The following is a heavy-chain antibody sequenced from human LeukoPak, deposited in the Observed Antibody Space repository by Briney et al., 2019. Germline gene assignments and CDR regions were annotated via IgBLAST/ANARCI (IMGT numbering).Heavy chain of an antibody. CDR2: IRYDGSNK. CDR3: AMSGYSSTWYLQNFELDY. Sequence: VGSLSLSCAPSGVAFSSYGMHWVRQAPRKGLGWVAFIRYDGSNKYYADSVKGRFTISRDNAKNCLYLQMNSLRAEDTAVYFFAMSGYSSTWYLQNFELDYWGLGTLVTVSS. D-gene: IGHD2-2*01. V-gene: IGHV3-30*02. CDR1: GVAFSSYG. J-gene: IGHJ4*02.